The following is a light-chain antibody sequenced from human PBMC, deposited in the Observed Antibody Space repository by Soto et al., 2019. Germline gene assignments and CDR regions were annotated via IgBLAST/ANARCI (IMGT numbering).Light chain of an antibody. J-gene: IGLJ3*02. CDR3: PSYTSSTTWV. CDR2: EVR. CDR1: SRDVGRYNY. V-gene: IGLV2-14*01. Sequence: QSALTQPASVSVSPVQSITISCTGTSRDVGRYNYVSWYQHRPGKAPKRMIYEVRNQPSGVSNRFSASKSGNTASLTISGLQAEDEADYYCPSYTSSTTWVFGGGTKLTVL.